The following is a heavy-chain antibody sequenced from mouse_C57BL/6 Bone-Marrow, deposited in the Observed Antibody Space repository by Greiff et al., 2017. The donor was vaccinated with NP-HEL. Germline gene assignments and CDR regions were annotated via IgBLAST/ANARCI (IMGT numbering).Heavy chain of an antibody. CDR2: IWSDGST. CDR1: GFSLTSYG. J-gene: IGHJ4*01. CDR3: ARPDGYYVYAMDY. Sequence: VKLVESGPGLVAPSQSLSITCTVSGFSLTSYGVHWVRQPPGKGLEWLVVIWSDGSTTYNSALKSRLSISKDNSKSQVFLKMNSLQTDDTAMYYCARPDGYYVYAMDYWGQGTSVTVSS. V-gene: IGHV2-6*03. D-gene: IGHD2-3*01.